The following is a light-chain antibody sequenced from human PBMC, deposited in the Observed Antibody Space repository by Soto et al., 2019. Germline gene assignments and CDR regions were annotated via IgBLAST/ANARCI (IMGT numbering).Light chain of an antibody. Sequence: DIRLNQSPATLSASVGDRVTITCRASQCIRYWLAWYQQKPGKAPKRLIYHASSLESGVPSRFSGSGSGTEFTLTISSLQPEDFATYYCHHRQSYSETVGQGTKVDIK. CDR1: QCIRYW. CDR2: HAS. V-gene: IGKV1-5*01. CDR3: HHRQSYSET. J-gene: IGKJ1*01.